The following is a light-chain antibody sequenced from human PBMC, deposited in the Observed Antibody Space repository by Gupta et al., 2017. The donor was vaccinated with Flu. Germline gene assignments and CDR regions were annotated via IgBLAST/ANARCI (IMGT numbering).Light chain of an antibody. Sequence: HSALTQPASVSGSPGQSITISCTGINSDFGGFNYVSWFQQHPGKAPKLIIYDVTKRPSGVSNRFSGSKSVDTASLTISGLQAEDEAYYYCSSYTSTDTRFGGGTKVTVL. CDR2: DVT. CDR1: NSDFGGFNY. V-gene: IGLV2-14*03. CDR3: SSYTSTDTR. J-gene: IGLJ2*01.